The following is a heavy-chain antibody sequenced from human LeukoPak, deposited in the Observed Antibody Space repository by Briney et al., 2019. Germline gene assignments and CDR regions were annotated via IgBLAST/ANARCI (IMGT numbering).Heavy chain of an antibody. CDR1: GFTFSNVW. J-gene: IGHJ4*02. CDR3: TYTLQY. CDR2: MKRKTDGRTA. V-gene: IGHV3-15*01. Sequence: PGGSLRLSCAASGFTFSNVWMTWVRQAPGKGLEGVGRMKRKTDGRTAGYAAAVKGRFTSSIDDSENTLYVQMKSLKTERTAVYYCTYTLQYWGQGTLVSVSS.